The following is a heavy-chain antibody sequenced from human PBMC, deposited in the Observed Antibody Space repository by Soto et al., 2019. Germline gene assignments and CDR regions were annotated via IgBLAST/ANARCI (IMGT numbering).Heavy chain of an antibody. CDR2: FDPEDGET. J-gene: IGHJ6*02. Sequence: ASVKVSCKVSGYTLTELSMHWVQQAPGKGLEWMGGFDPEDGETIYAQKFQGRVTMTEEPSTETAYMELSSLRSEDTAVYYCATLRKYSSSWYDSFYYGMDVWGQGTTVTVSS. CDR3: ATLRKYSSSWYDSFYYGMDV. D-gene: IGHD6-13*01. CDR1: GYTLTELS. V-gene: IGHV1-24*01.